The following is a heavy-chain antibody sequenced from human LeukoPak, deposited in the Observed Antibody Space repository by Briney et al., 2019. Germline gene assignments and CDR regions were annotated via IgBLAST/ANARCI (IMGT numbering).Heavy chain of an antibody. CDR3: AREGSGYSETDY. V-gene: IGHV4-59*06. CDR2: IHYSGST. J-gene: IGHJ4*02. CDR1: GGSISSYY. D-gene: IGHD3-22*01. Sequence: SETLSLTCTVSGGSISSYYWTWIRQHPGKGLEWIGYIHYSGSTYYNPSLKSRVTISVDTSKNQLSLKLSSVTAADTAVYYCAREGSGYSETDYWGQGTLVTVSS.